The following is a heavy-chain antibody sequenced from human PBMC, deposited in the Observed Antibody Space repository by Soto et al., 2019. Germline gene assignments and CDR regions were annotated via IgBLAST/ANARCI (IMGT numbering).Heavy chain of an antibody. D-gene: IGHD1-1*01. V-gene: IGHV4-4*07. J-gene: IGHJ5*02. CDR3: VRGGTKSLRDWFDL. Sequence: QVQLQESSPGLVKPSETLSLTCTVSAASISGFYWCWIRKSAGKGLEWIGRIYATGTTDYNPSLKSRGMMSVDTSKKQYSLRLSSVPAADTAVYYCVRGGTKSLRDWFDLWCHGISGTVSS. CDR1: AASISGFY. CDR2: IYATGTT.